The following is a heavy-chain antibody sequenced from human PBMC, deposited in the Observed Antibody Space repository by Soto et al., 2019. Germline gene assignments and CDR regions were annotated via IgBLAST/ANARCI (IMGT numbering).Heavy chain of an antibody. J-gene: IGHJ6*02. CDR2: ISYDGSNK. CDR3: AKDQVVYYHYGMDV. V-gene: IGHV3-30*18. Sequence: QVQLVESGGGVVQPGRSLRLSCAASGFTFSSYGMHWVRQAPGKGLEWVAVISYDGSNKYYADSMKGRFTISRDNSKNTLYLQRNSLRGEDTAVYFWAKDQVVYYHYGMDVWGQGNTVTVSS. CDR1: GFTFSSYG.